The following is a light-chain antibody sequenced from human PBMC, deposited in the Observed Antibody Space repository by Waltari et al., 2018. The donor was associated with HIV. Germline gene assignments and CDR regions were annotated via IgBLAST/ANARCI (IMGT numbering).Light chain of an antibody. J-gene: IGKJ2*01. V-gene: IGKV2-28*01. Sequence: TQSPLSLPVTPGEPASISCRSNQSLLHSNGYNYLDWYLQKPGQSPQLLIYLGSNRASGVPDRFSGSGSGTDFTLKISRVEAEDVGVYYCMQALQTPYTFGQGTKLEIK. CDR3: MQALQTPYT. CDR1: QSLLHSNGYNY. CDR2: LGS.